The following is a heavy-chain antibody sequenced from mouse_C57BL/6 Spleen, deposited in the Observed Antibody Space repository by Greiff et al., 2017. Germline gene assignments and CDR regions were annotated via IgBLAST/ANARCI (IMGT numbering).Heavy chain of an antibody. J-gene: IGHJ2*01. CDR1: GFSFTSYG. Sequence: QVQLQQSGPGLVQPSQSLSITCTVSGFSFTSYGVHWVRQPPGKGLEWLGVIWSGGSTDYNAAFISSLSISKDNSKSQFFFKMNSLQADDTAIYYCAKNGDYYGSVFDDWGQGTTLTVSS. CDR2: IWSGGST. CDR3: AKNGDYYGSVFDD. D-gene: IGHD1-1*01. V-gene: IGHV2-4*01.